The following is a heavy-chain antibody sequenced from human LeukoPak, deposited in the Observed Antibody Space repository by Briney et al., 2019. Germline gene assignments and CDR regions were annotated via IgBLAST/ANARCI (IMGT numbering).Heavy chain of an antibody. CDR2: IYSGGST. D-gene: IGHD3-16*02. Sequence: GGSLRLSCAASGFTVSSNYMSWVRQAPGKGLEWVSVIYSGGSTYYADSVKGRFTISRDNSKNTLYLQMNSLRAEDTAVYYCARAGRVGGVIANYFDYWGQGTLVTVSS. CDR3: ARAGRVGGVIANYFDY. J-gene: IGHJ4*02. V-gene: IGHV3-53*01. CDR1: GFTVSSNY.